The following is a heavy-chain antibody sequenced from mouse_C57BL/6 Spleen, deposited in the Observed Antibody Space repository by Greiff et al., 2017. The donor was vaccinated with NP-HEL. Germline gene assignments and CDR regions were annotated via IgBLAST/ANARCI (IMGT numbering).Heavy chain of an antibody. CDR3: ASSIYYDYEGFAY. Sequence: EVKLMESGGGLVQPGGSLSLSCAASGFTFTDYYMSWVRQPPGKALEWLGFIRNKANGYTTEYSASVKGRFTISRDNSQSILYLQMNALRAEDSATYYCASSIYYDYEGFAYWGQGTLVTVSA. CDR1: GFTFTDYY. V-gene: IGHV7-3*01. CDR2: IRNKANGYTT. D-gene: IGHD2-4*01. J-gene: IGHJ3*01.